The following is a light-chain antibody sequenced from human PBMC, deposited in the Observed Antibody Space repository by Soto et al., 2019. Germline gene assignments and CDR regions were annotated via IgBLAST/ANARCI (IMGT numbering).Light chain of an antibody. CDR2: DAS. CDR3: QQYGSSPRT. J-gene: IGKJ1*01. CDR1: QSIRSN. V-gene: IGKV3-20*01. Sequence: EIVMTQSPATLSVSPGERGTLSCRASQSIRSNVAWYQQRPGQAPRLLIHDASSRATGISDRFTGSGSGTDFTLTITTLEPEDFAVYYCQQYGSSPRTFGLGTKVDIK.